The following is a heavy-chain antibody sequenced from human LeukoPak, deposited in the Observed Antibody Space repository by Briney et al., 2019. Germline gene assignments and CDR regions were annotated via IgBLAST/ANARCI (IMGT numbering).Heavy chain of an antibody. CDR3: ARGGYCGGDCYFYY. CDR1: GGSFSGYF. Sequence: PSETLSLTCAVYGGSFSGYFWIWIRQPPGKGLDWIGEINHSGSTNYNPSLKSRVTISVDMSKNQFSLKLSSVTAADTAVYYCARGGYCGGDCYFYYWGQGTLVTVSS. D-gene: IGHD2-21*02. J-gene: IGHJ4*02. CDR2: INHSGST. V-gene: IGHV4-34*01.